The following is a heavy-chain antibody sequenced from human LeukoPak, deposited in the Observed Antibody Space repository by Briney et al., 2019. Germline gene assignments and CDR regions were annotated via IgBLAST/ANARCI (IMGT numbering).Heavy chain of an antibody. Sequence: GGSLRLSCAASGFTFSTYYMSWVRQAPGKGLESVANIKQDGSEKYYVDSVKGRFTISRDNAKNSLYLEMNSLRAEDTAVYYCARKTTMTSQAFFDHWGQGTLVTVSS. CDR1: GFTFSTYY. D-gene: IGHD4-17*01. CDR2: IKQDGSEK. V-gene: IGHV3-7*01. J-gene: IGHJ4*02. CDR3: ARKTTMTSQAFFDH.